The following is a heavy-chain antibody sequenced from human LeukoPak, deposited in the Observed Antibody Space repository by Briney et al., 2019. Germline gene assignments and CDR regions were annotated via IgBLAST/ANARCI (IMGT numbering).Heavy chain of an antibody. J-gene: IGHJ5*02. CDR1: GYTLNDIS. CDR3: AAVSGHYTLLDA. CDR2: VDPDDGQR. V-gene: IGHV1-24*01. Sequence: GASVKVPCKISGYTLNDISVHWVRQHPGKGLEWMGGVDPDDGQRVYAQRFQGRVTMTEDTSTNTAYMELSRLRSEDTAVHFCAAVSGHYTLLDAWGQGALVTVST. D-gene: IGHD4-11*01.